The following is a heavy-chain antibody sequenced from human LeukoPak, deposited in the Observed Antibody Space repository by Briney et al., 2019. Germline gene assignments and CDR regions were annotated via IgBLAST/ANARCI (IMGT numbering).Heavy chain of an antibody. CDR2: INHSGST. V-gene: IGHV4-34*01. Sequence: ASETLSLTCAVYGGSFSGYYWSWIRQPPGKGLEWIGEINHSGSTNYNPSLKSRVTISVDTSKNQFSLKLSSVTAADTAVYYCARATGYSSSWLPYGMDVWGQGTTVTVSS. J-gene: IGHJ6*02. D-gene: IGHD6-13*01. CDR1: GGSFSGYY. CDR3: ARATGYSSSWLPYGMDV.